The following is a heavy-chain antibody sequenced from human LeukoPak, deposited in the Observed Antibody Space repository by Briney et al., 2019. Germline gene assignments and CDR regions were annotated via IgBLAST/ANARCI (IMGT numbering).Heavy chain of an antibody. CDR3: ARVPIVYSSGWFGYYFDY. V-gene: IGHV1-2*02. CDR1: GYTVTGYY. D-gene: IGHD6-19*01. J-gene: IGHJ4*02. CDR2: INPNSGGT. Sequence: AASVKVSCKASGYTVTGYYMHWVRQAPGQGLEWMGWINPNSGGTNYAQKVQGRVTMTRDTSISTAYMELRRLRSDDTAVYYCARVPIVYSSGWFGYYFDYWGQGTLVTVSS.